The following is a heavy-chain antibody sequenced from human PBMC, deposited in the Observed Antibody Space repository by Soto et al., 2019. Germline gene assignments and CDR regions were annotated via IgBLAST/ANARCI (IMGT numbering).Heavy chain of an antibody. CDR3: ARVNYYDSSGFLGINWFDP. CDR2: IIPIFGTA. Sequence: GASVKVSCKASGGTLGSYASSWVRQAPGQGLEWMGGIIPIFGTANYAQKFQGRVTITADESTSTAYMELSSLRSEDTAVYYCARVNYYDSSGFLGINWFDPWGQGTLVTVSS. D-gene: IGHD3-22*01. CDR1: GGTLGSYA. J-gene: IGHJ5*02. V-gene: IGHV1-69*13.